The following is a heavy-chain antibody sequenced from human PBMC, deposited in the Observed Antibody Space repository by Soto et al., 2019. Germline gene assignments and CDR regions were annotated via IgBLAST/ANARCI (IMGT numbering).Heavy chain of an antibody. Sequence: QVQLVQSGAEVKKPGSSVKVSCKASGGTFSSYTISWVRQAPGQGLEWMGRIIPILGIANYAQKFQGRVTITADKSTSTAYMELSSLRSEDTAVYYCARDRLHLGEFKQNAFDIWGQGTMVTVSS. CDR1: GGTFSSYT. V-gene: IGHV1-69*08. CDR2: IIPILGIA. J-gene: IGHJ3*02. D-gene: IGHD3-16*01. CDR3: ARDRLHLGEFKQNAFDI.